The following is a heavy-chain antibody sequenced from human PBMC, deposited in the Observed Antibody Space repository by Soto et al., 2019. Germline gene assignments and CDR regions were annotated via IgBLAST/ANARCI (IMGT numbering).Heavy chain of an antibody. D-gene: IGHD6-13*01. CDR3: ARNTAAGGND. CDR1: GYSFTSYW. J-gene: IGHJ4*02. Sequence: GESLKICCQGSGYSFTSYWISWLRQMRGKGLEWMGRIDPSDSYTNYSPSFQGHVTISADKSISTAYLQWTSLKASDTAMYYCARNTAAGGNDWGEGTMETDSS. CDR2: IDPSDSYT. V-gene: IGHV5-10-1*01.